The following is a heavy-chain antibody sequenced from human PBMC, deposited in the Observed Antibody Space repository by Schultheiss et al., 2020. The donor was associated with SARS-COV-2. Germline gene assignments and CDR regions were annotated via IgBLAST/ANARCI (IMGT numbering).Heavy chain of an antibody. CDR2: ISSSSSYI. CDR3: ARDLPEYCSGGSCYHGPHDY. CDR1: GFTFSSYS. Sequence: GGSLRLSCAASGFTFSSYSMNWVRQAPGKGLEWVSSISSSSSYIYYADSVKGRFTISRDNAKNSLYLQVNNLRAEDTAVYYCARDLPEYCSGGSCYHGPHDYWGQGTLVTVSS. V-gene: IGHV3-21*01. J-gene: IGHJ4*02. D-gene: IGHD2-15*01.